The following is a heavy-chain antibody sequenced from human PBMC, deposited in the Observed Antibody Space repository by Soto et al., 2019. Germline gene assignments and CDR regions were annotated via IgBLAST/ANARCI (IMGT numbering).Heavy chain of an antibody. CDR2: ISGSGGTT. CDR1: GFTFSNYG. Sequence: GGSLRLSCAASGFTFSNYGMHWVRQAPGKGLECVSGISGSGGTTFYADSVKGRFTISRDNSKKTLYLQMNSLRAEDTAVYYCAKTPYDFWSSGQYLFDHWGQGTLVTVSS. V-gene: IGHV3-23*01. D-gene: IGHD3-3*01. CDR3: AKTPYDFWSSGQYLFDH. J-gene: IGHJ4*02.